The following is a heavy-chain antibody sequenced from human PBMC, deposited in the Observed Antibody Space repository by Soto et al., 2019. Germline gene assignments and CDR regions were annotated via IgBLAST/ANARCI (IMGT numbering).Heavy chain of an antibody. V-gene: IGHV4-59*01. J-gene: IGHJ3*02. Sequence: SETLSLTCTVSGGSISSYYWSWIRQPPGKGLEWIGYIYYSGSTNYNPSLKSRVTISVDTSKNQFSLKLSSVTAADTAVYYCARGPFWSGYKLLLDAFDMWGQGPMVTV. CDR2: IYYSGST. CDR3: ARGPFWSGYKLLLDAFDM. D-gene: IGHD3-3*01. CDR1: GGSISSYY.